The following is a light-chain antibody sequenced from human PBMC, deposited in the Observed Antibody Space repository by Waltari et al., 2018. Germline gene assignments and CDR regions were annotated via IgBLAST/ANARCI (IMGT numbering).Light chain of an antibody. Sequence: QSALTQEASVSGTVGQKVTLSCTGNSNNVGSYAVGWYQHISHGAPKTVRFGNSLPPGIPDPLPGSTSGTTASLTISRPQPEDEADYYCSTWDYSLSAQVFGGGTKLTVL. CDR2: GNS. CDR3: STWDYSLSAQV. CDR1: SNNVGSYA. V-gene: IGLV1-44*01. J-gene: IGLJ3*02.